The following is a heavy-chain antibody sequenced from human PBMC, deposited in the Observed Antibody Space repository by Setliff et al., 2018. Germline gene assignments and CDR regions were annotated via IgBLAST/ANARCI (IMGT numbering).Heavy chain of an antibody. CDR1: GGSISSGSYY. V-gene: IGHV4-61*09. J-gene: IGHJ5*02. Sequence: SETLSLTCTVSGGSISSGSYYWSWIRQPAGKGLEWIGHIYTSGSTNYNPSLKSRVTISVDTSKKQFSLKLSSVTAADMAVYYCARRRSSSGRNNWFDPWGQGTLVTVSS. CDR2: IYTSGST. CDR3: ARRRSSSGRNNWFDP. D-gene: IGHD6-19*01.